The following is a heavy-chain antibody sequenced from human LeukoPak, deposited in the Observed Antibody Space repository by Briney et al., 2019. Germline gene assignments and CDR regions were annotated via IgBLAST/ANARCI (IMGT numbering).Heavy chain of an antibody. CDR2: ISSNGGST. CDR3: VKGGGIAAAGSIPFDY. V-gene: IGHV3-64D*06. CDR1: GFTFSSYA. D-gene: IGHD6-13*01. Sequence: GGSLRLSCSASGFTFSSYAMHWVRQAPGKGLEYVSAISSNGGSTYYADSVKGRFTISRDNSKNTLYLQMSSLRAEDTAVYYCVKGGGIAAAGSIPFDYWGQGPLVTVSS. J-gene: IGHJ4*02.